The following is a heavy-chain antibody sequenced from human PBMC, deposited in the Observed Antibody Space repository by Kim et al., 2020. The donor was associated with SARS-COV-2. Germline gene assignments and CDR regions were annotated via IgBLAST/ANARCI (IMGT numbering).Heavy chain of an antibody. D-gene: IGHD3-9*01. Sequence: ADTVNGRLTISRDNSKNTLYLKMNSLWAEDTAVYYCATHTSLTGYYLFDYWGQGTPVTVSS. V-gene: IGHV3-23*01. CDR3: ATHTSLTGYYLFDY. J-gene: IGHJ4*02.